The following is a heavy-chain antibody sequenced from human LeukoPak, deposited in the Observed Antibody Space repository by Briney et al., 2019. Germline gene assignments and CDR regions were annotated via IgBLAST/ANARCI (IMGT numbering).Heavy chain of an antibody. CDR2: MNPNSGNT. Sequence: ASVKVSCKASGYTFTSYDINWVRQATGQGLEWMGWMNPNSGNTGYAQKFQGRVTITRNTSISTAYMELSSLKSEDTAVYYCVRGREVVVAATLPYDYWGQGTLVTVSS. V-gene: IGHV1-8*03. J-gene: IGHJ4*02. D-gene: IGHD2-15*01. CDR3: VRGREVVVAATLPYDY. CDR1: GYTFTSYD.